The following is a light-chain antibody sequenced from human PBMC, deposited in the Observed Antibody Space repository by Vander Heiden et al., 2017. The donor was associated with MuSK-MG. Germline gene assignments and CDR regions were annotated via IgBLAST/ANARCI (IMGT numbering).Light chain of an antibody. CDR3: QQYYSTPLT. CDR2: WAS. Sequence: AMTQSPDSLAVSLGEQATINCKSSQSVLYSSNNKNYSAWYQQKPGQPPKLLIYWASTRESGVPDRFSGSGSGTDFTLTISSLQAEDVAVYYCQQYYSTPLTFGGGTKVXIK. V-gene: IGKV4-1*01. J-gene: IGKJ4*01. CDR1: QSVLYSSNNKNY.